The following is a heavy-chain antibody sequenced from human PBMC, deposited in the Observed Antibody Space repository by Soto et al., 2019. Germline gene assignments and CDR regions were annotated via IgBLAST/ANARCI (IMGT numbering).Heavy chain of an antibody. CDR3: TTDLVVAATLFDY. D-gene: IGHD2-15*01. V-gene: IGHV3-15*01. Sequence: PGGSLRLSCAASGFTFSSYSMNWVRQAPGKGLEWVGSIKSKTDGGTTDYAAPVKGRFTISRDDSKNTLYLQMNSLKTEDTAVYYCTTDLVVAATLFDYWGQGTLVTVSS. CDR2: IKSKTDGGTT. CDR1: GFTFSSYS. J-gene: IGHJ4*02.